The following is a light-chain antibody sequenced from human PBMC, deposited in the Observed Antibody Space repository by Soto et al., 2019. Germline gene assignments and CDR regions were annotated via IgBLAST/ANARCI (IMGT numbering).Light chain of an antibody. V-gene: IGKV3-20*01. CDR1: QSVTSTY. CDR3: QQYACPPLT. CDR2: GAS. J-gene: IGKJ1*01. Sequence: DTVLTQSPGTLSLSPGERATLSCRASQSVTSTYLAWYQHRPGQAPRLLIYGASTRATGIPDRFSGSGSGTDFTLTISRLEPEDFAVYYCQQYACPPLTFGHGTKVEIK.